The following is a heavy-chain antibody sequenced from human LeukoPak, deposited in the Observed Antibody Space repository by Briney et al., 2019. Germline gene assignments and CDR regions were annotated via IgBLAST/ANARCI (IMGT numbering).Heavy chain of an antibody. CDR1: GFTFSSYG. V-gene: IGHV3-23*01. CDR3: AKEPTGATRWNYFDY. J-gene: IGHJ4*02. Sequence: GGTLRLSCTASGFTFSSYGMSWVRQAPGKGLEWVSAISGSGGSTYYADSVKGRFTISRDNSKNTLYLQMNSLRAEDTAVYYCAKEPTGATRWNYFDYWGQGTLVTVSS. D-gene: IGHD1-26*01. CDR2: ISGSGGST.